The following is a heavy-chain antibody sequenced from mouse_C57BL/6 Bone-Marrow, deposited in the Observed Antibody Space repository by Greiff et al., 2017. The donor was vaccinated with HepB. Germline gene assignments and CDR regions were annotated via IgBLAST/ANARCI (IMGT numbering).Heavy chain of an antibody. CDR1: GYTFTDYN. V-gene: IGHV1-18*01. Sequence: VQLQQPGAELVKPGASVKVSCKASGYTFTDYNMDWVKQSHGKSLEWIGDINPNNGGTIYNQKFKGKATLTVDKSSSTAYMELRSLTSEDTAVYYCARRTTVVATYWYFDVWGTGTSVTVSS. CDR2: INPNNGGT. CDR3: ARRTTVVATYWYFDV. D-gene: IGHD1-1*01. J-gene: IGHJ1*03.